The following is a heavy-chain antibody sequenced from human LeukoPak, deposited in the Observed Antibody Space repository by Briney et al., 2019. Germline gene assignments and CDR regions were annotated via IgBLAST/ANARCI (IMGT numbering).Heavy chain of an antibody. D-gene: IGHD5-18*01. CDR3: ARDNGYSYGYSYYYYGMDV. J-gene: IGHJ6*02. Sequence: GGSLRLSCAASGFTFSSYAVHWVRQAPASGLEWVEVISYVGSNKYYADSVKGRFTISRDNSKNTLYLQMNSLRAEDTAVYYCARDNGYSYGYSYYYYGMDVWGQGTTVTVSS. V-gene: IGHV3-30-3*01. CDR1: GFTFSSYA. CDR2: ISYVGSNK.